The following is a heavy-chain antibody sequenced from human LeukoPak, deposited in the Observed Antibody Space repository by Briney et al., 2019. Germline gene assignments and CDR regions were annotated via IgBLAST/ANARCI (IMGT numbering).Heavy chain of an antibody. V-gene: IGHV3-7*04. CDR3: ARGTYYYEF. CDR1: TFTFSSYW. D-gene: IGHD3-16*01. J-gene: IGHJ4*02. Sequence: GGSLRLSCAASTFTFSSYWMSWVRQAPGKGPEGVAYMNQVGNEKNYLDSVKGRFTISRDNAKNSLYLQMTSLRAEDTAVYYCARGTYYYEFWGQGTLVTVSS. CDR2: MNQVGNEK.